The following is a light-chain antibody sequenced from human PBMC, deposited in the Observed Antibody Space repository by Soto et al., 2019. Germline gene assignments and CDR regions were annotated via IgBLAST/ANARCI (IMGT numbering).Light chain of an antibody. CDR2: GES. Sequence: ELVMTQSPVTLSVSPGESVTLSCRASQSISDKSAWYQQKTGQAPRLLMFGESTRATGIPARFSGSGSGTELTLTISRLEPEDFAVYYCQQRSYWPITCGQGTRLEI. CDR3: QQRSYWPIT. J-gene: IGKJ5*01. V-gene: IGKV3-15*01. CDR1: QSISDK.